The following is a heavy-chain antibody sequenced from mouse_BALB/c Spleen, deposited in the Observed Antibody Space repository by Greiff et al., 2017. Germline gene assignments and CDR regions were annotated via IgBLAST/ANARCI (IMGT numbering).Heavy chain of an antibody. CDR1: GYSFTDYI. CDR2: INPYYGST. Sequence: EVQLQQTGPELVKPGASVKISCKASGYSFTDYIMLWVKQSHGKSLEWIGNINPYYGSTSYNLKFKGKATLTVDKSSSTAYMQLNSLTSEDSAVYYCARSHGYYVGFAYWGQGTLVTVSA. J-gene: IGHJ3*01. D-gene: IGHD2-3*01. V-gene: IGHV1-39*01. CDR3: ARSHGYYVGFAY.